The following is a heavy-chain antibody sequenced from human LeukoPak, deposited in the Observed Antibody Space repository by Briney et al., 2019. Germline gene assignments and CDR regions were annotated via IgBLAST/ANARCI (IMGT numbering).Heavy chain of an antibody. CDR1: GGSFSGYY. CDR2: INHSGST. Sequence: SETLSLTCAVYGGSFSGYYWSWIRQPPGQGREWIGEINHSGSTNYHPSLKSRVTISVDTSKNQFSLKLSSVTAADTAVYYCAARDQQDQWLVLFSLAFDYWGQGTLVTVSS. V-gene: IGHV4-34*01. J-gene: IGHJ4*02. CDR3: AARDQQDQWLVLFSLAFDY. D-gene: IGHD6-19*01.